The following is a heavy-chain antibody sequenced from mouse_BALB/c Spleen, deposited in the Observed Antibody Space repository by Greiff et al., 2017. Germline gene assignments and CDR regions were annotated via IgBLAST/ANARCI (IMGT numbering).Heavy chain of an antibody. J-gene: IGHJ3*01. CDR3: ARDPNWDAWFAY. V-gene: IGHV3-6*02. Sequence: EVQRVESGPGLVKPSQSLSLTCSVTGYSITSGYYWNWIRQFPGNKLEWMGYISYDGSNNYNPSLKNRISITRDTSKNQFFLKLNSVTTEDTATYYCARDPNWDAWFAYWGQGTLVTVSA. CDR1: GYSITSGYY. D-gene: IGHD4-1*01. CDR2: ISYDGSN.